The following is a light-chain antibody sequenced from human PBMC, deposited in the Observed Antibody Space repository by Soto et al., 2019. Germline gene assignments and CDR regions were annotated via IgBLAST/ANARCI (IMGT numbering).Light chain of an antibody. CDR1: QSVRSN. J-gene: IGKJ5*01. V-gene: IGKV3-15*01. CDR3: HQYYELLPIT. Sequence: EIVMTQSPATLSVSPGERAALSCRASQSVRSNLAWYQHKPGQAPRLLIYGASTRATGTPARFSGSGSGTQFTLAISSLQSDDFAVYCCHQYYELLPITCAQGTGLESK. CDR2: GAS.